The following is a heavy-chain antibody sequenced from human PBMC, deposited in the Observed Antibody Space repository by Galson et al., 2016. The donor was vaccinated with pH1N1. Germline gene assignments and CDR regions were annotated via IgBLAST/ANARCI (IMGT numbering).Heavy chain of an antibody. CDR3: AKGFYGYVWGSYRYSGFES. Sequence: SLRLSCAASGFTFRSYAMNWVRLAPGKGLEWVAAVSSSGGATYYADSVEGRFTISRDNSKNALFLQMNSLRVDDTAVYFCAKGFYGYVWGSYRYSGFESWGQGTLVTVSS. V-gene: IGHV3-23*01. CDR2: VSSSGGAT. D-gene: IGHD3-16*02. CDR1: GFTFRSYA. J-gene: IGHJ4*02.